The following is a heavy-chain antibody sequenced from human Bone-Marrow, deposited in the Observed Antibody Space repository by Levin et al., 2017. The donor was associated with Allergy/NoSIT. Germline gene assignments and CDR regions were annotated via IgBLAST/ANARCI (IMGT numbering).Heavy chain of an antibody. J-gene: IGHJ6*02. CDR3: ASVRSSSATYYYYYYGMDV. Sequence: SETLSLTCTVSGGSISSSSYYWGWIRQPPGKGLEWIGSIYYSGSTYYNPSLKSRVTISVDTSKNQFSLKLSSVTAADTAVYYCASVRSSSATYYYYYYGMDVWGQGTTVTVSS. CDR1: GGSISSSSYY. V-gene: IGHV4-39*07. D-gene: IGHD6-6*01. CDR2: IYYSGST.